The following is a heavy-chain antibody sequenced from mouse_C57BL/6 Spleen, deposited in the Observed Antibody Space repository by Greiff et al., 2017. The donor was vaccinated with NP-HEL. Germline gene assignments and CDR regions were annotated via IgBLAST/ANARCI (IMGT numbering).Heavy chain of an antibody. CDR1: GFTFSSYA. CDR3: ARDQGHYDYGGYFDV. J-gene: IGHJ1*03. CDR2: ISDGGSYT. D-gene: IGHD2-4*01. V-gene: IGHV5-4*01. Sequence: DVMLVESGGGLVKPGGSLKLSCAASGFTFSSYAMSWVRQTPEKRLEWVATISDGGSYTYYPDNVKGRFTISRDNAKNNLYLQMSHLKSEDTAMYYCARDQGHYDYGGYFDVWGTGTTVTVSS.